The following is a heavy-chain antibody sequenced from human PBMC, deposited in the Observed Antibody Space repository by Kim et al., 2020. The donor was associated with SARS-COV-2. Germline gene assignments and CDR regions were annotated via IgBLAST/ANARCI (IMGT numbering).Heavy chain of an antibody. Sequence: GERTYDADFVKGRFTISRDTFTNTLYLQMDSLRVDDTAVYYCEGGGWSLDSWGQGTLVTVSS. V-gene: IGHV3-23*01. J-gene: IGHJ4*02. CDR2: GERT. CDR3: EGGGWSLDS. D-gene: IGHD6-19*01.